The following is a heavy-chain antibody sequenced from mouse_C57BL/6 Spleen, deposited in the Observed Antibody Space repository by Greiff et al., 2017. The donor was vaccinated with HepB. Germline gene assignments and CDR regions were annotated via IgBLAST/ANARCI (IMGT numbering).Heavy chain of an antibody. V-gene: IGHV1-61*01. Sequence: VQLQQSGAELVRPGSSVKLSCKASGYTFTSYWMDWVKQRPGQGLEWIGNIYPSDSETHYNQKFKDKATLTVDKSSSTAYMQLSSLTSEDSAVYYCARGDGQAMDYWGQRTSVTVSS. D-gene: IGHD3-1*01. J-gene: IGHJ4*01. CDR2: IYPSDSET. CDR3: ARGDGQAMDY. CDR1: GYTFTSYW.